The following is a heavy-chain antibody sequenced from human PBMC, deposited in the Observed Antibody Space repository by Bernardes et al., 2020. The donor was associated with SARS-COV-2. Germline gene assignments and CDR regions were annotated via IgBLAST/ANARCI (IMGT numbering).Heavy chain of an antibody. D-gene: IGHD3-22*01. CDR3: ARQSPHYYYDSSGYYRMEAFDI. V-gene: IGHV4-39*01. Sequence: SETLSLTCTVSGGSISSSSYYWGWIRQPPGKGLEWIGSIYYSGSTYYNPSLKSRVTISVDTSKNQFSLKLSSVTAADTAVYYCARQSPHYYYDSSGYYRMEAFDIWGQGTMVTVSS. J-gene: IGHJ3*02. CDR1: GGSISSSSYY. CDR2: IYYSGST.